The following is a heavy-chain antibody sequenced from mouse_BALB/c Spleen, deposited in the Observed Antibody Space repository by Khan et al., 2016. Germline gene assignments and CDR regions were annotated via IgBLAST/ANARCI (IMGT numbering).Heavy chain of an antibody. CDR2: ILPGSGYS. V-gene: IGHV1-9*01. J-gene: IGHJ4*01. Sequence: QVQLQQSGAELMKPGASVKISCKATGYTFSNCWIEWVKQRPGHGLEWIGDILPGSGYSNSNETFKGKATFTADASSNTAYMQLISLTSEDSAVYFFARAWYSMDYWGQGTPVTVSS. CDR1: GYTFSNCW. CDR3: ARAWYSMDY.